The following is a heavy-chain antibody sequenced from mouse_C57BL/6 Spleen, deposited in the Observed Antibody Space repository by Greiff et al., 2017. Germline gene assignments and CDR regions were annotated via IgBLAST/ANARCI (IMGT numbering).Heavy chain of an antibody. D-gene: IGHD4-1*01. CDR3: AALTPRVWYFDV. CDR1: GFNIKDYY. CDR2: IDPENGDT. Sequence: VQLQQSGAELVRPGASVKLSCTASGFNIKDYYMHWVKQRPEQGLEWIGWIDPENGDTEYASKFQGKATITADTSSNTAYLQISSLTSEDTAVSYSAALTPRVWYFDVWGTGTTGTVSS. V-gene: IGHV14-4*01. J-gene: IGHJ1*03.